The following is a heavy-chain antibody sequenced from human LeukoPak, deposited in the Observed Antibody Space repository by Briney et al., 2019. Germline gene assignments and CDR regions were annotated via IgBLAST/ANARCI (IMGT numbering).Heavy chain of an antibody. J-gene: IGHJ6*03. Sequence: PSETLSLTCTVSGDSISSYYWSWIRQPPGKGLEWIGYIYYSESTYYNPSLKSRVTTSVDTSKNQFSLKLTSVTAADTAVYYCARGLLKGQLHLGYSYYMDVWGKGTTITASS. D-gene: IGHD2-2*01. CDR1: GDSISSYY. V-gene: IGHV4-59*13. CDR2: IYYSEST. CDR3: ARGLLKGQLHLGYSYYMDV.